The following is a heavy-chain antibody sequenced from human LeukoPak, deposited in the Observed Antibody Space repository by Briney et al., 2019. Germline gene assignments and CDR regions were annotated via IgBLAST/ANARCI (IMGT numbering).Heavy chain of an antibody. D-gene: IGHD2-15*01. Sequence: PGGSLRLSCAASGFTFSSYWMSWVRQAPGKGLEWVANINQDGSEKYFVDSVKGQFTISRDNAKNSLYLQMNSLRAEDTAVYYCARDGQDYGMDVWGQGTTVTVSS. CDR3: ARDGQDYGMDV. V-gene: IGHV3-7*05. CDR2: INQDGSEK. J-gene: IGHJ6*02. CDR1: GFTFSSYW.